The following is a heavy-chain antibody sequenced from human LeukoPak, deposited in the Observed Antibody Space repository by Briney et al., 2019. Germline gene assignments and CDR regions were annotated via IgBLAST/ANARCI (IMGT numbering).Heavy chain of an antibody. J-gene: IGHJ4*02. CDR3: VRLSGGYYYDY. Sequence: PGGSLRLSCSASGFTLKTYSMHWVRQAPGKGLEYVSSISTDGTGTYYAESVKGRFTITRDRSKNTLYLQMSSLRAEDTAVYYCVRLSGGYYYDYWGQGTLVTVSS. CDR1: GFTLKTYS. CDR2: ISTDGTGT. V-gene: IGHV3-64D*09. D-gene: IGHD3-22*01.